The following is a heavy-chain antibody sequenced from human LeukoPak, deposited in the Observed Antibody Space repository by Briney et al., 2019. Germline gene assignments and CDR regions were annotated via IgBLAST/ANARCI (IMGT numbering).Heavy chain of an antibody. CDR1: GYTFTSYD. CDR2: MNPNSGNT. V-gene: IGHV1-8*01. D-gene: IGHD3-22*01. J-gene: IGHJ4*02. CDR3: ARVGSSSGYYSLDY. Sequence: ASVKVSCKASGYTFTSYDINWVRQATGQGLEWMGWMNPNSGNTGYAQKFQGRVTMTRNTSISTAYMELSSLRSEDTAVYYCARVGSSSGYYSLDYWGQGTLVTVSS.